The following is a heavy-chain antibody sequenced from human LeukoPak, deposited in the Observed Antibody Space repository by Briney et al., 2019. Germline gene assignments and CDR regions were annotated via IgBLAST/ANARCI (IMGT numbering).Heavy chain of an antibody. V-gene: IGHV4-59*01. CDR1: GGSISSYY. CDR3: ARIPPDSYYYYYMDV. Sequence: PSETLSLTCTVSGGSISSYYWSWIRQPPGKGLEWIGYIYDSGSTKYNPSLKSRVTISVDTPKKQFSLKLTSVTAADTAVYYCARIPPDSYYYYYMDVWGKGTTVTVS. CDR2: IYDSGST. J-gene: IGHJ6*03.